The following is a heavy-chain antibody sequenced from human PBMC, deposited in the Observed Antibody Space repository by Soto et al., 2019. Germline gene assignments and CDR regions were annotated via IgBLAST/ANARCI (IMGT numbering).Heavy chain of an antibody. CDR1: GFTFTDHY. CDR2: TRNKANSYTT. J-gene: IGHJ6*02. D-gene: IGHD1-1*01. V-gene: IGHV3-72*01. CDR3: ARVGEMGRDNNSQHGMDF. Sequence: SLRLSCAASGFTFTDHYMAWVRQAPGKGLEWVGRTRNKANSYTTEYAASVKGRFTISRDDSKHSLYLQMNSLKTEDTAVYYCARVGEMGRDNNSQHGMDFWGQGTTVTGTS.